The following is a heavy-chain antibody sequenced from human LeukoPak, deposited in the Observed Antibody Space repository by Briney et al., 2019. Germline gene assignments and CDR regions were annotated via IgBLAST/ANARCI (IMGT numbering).Heavy chain of an antibody. CDR3: AREEHLAGYYYGMDV. D-gene: IGHD1/OR15-1a*01. Sequence: SETLSLTCVVSGGSISNHFWNWVRQPPGKGLEWIGYLYYNGNTNYNPSLKSRVTISVDTSKTQFSLKLSSVTAADTAVYYCAREEHLAGYYYGMDVWGQGTTVTVSS. CDR2: LYYNGNT. J-gene: IGHJ6*02. CDR1: GGSISNHF. V-gene: IGHV4-59*11.